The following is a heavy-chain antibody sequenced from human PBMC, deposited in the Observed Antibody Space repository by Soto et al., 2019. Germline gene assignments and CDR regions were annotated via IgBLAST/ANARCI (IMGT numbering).Heavy chain of an antibody. CDR3: AREPATAKPEGVDF. J-gene: IGHJ4*02. V-gene: IGHV1-2*02. Sequence: GASVKVSCKASGYTFSDYYIHWVRQAPGQWLEWMGWINPNSGGTKYAPKFQGGVTTTRDTSITTAYMELSRLRSGDTAVYYCAREPATAKPEGVDFWGQGTLVTVSS. CDR1: GYTFSDYY. CDR2: INPNSGGT. D-gene: IGHD1-1*01.